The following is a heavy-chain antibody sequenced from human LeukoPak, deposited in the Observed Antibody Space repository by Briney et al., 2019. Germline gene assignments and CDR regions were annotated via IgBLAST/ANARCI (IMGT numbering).Heavy chain of an antibody. CDR2: ISSSSSYI. V-gene: IGHV3-21*01. Sequence: GGYLRLSCAASGFTFSSYSMNWVRQAPGKGLEWVSSISSSSSYIYYADSVKGRFTISRDNAKNSLYLQMNSLRAEDTAVYYCARVEGYYYYMDVWGKGTTVTVSS. CDR1: GFTFSSYS. CDR3: ARVEGYYYYMDV. J-gene: IGHJ6*03.